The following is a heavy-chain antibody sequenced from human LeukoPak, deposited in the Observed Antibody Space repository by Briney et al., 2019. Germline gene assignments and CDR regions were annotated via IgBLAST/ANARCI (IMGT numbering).Heavy chain of an antibody. CDR1: GFTFSSYG. V-gene: IGHV3-30*02. Sequence: GGSLRLSCAASGFTFSSYGMHWVRQAPGKGLEWVAFIRYDGSNKYYADSVKGRFTISRDNSKNTLYLQMNSLRAEDTAVYYCAKAFRPAADWFDPWGQGTLVTVSS. D-gene: IGHD2-2*01. CDR2: IRYDGSNK. CDR3: AKAFRPAADWFDP. J-gene: IGHJ5*02.